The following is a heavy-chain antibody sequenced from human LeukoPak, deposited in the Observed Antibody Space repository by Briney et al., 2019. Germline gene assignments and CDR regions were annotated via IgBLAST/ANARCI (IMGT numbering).Heavy chain of an antibody. V-gene: IGHV3-64D*06. CDR2: ISPSGDST. D-gene: IGHD3-10*01. Sequence: GGSLRLSCSASGFTLSSYAMHWVRQPPGKGLEYVSSISPSGDSTYYADSVKGRFTISRDNSKNTLYLQVSSLSTEDTAVYHCVKGNVRGVSTGMDVWGQGTSVTVSS. J-gene: IGHJ6*02. CDR3: VKGNVRGVSTGMDV. CDR1: GFTLSSYA.